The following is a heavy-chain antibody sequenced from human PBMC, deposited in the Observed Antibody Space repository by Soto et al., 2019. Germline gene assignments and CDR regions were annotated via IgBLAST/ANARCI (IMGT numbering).Heavy chain of an antibody. V-gene: IGHV1-69*12. J-gene: IGHJ4*02. Sequence: QVQLVQSGAEVKKPESSVKVSCKAPGGTFSTYAISWVRQAPGQGLEWMGGIIPMFGTANYAQRFQDRVTITADESTNTVYMGLSSLISEDTAVYFCASGIQLWLRRINNGYSGWGQGTLVTVSS. CDR2: IIPMFGTA. CDR1: GGTFSTYA. D-gene: IGHD5-18*01. CDR3: ASGIQLWLRRINNGYSG.